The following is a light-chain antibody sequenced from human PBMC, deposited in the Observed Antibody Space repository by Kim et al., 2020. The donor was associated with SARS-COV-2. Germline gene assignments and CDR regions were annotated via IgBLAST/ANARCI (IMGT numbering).Light chain of an antibody. J-gene: IGKJ2*01. V-gene: IGKV1-6*01. CDR3: LQDYEYPYT. Sequence: QVTQSPPSLSASVGDRVNITCRASHAIRSDLSGYQQKPGKAPRLLIYAASDLQSGVPARFSGSFSGPDFTLTVTSLQPEDFATYYCLQDYEYPYTFGQGTKLEI. CDR2: AAS. CDR1: HAIRSD.